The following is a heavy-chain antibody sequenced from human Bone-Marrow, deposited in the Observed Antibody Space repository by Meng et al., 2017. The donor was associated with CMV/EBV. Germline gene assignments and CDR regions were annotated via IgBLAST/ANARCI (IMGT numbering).Heavy chain of an antibody. Sequence: GGSLRLSCAASGFTFDDYTMHWVRQAPGKGLEWVSLISWDGGSTYYADSVKGRFTISRDNSKNTLYLQMNSLRAEDTAVYYCAKGRGAVAGLGGMDVWGQGTTVTVSS. CDR2: ISWDGGST. J-gene: IGHJ6*02. D-gene: IGHD6-19*01. V-gene: IGHV3-43*01. CDR3: AKGRGAVAGLGGMDV. CDR1: GFTFDDYT.